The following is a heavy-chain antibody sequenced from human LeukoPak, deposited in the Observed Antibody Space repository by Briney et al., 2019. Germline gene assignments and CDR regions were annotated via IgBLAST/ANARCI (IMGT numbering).Heavy chain of an antibody. V-gene: IGHV3-23*01. CDR1: GFTFSSYA. CDR3: AKSRYITMIVVVTPLFDY. Sequence: HPGGSLRLSCAASGFTFSSYAMSWVRQAPGKELEWVSAISGSGGSTYYADSVKGRFTISRDNSKNTLYLQMNSLRAEDTAVYYCAKSRYITMIVVVTPLFDYWGQGTLVTVSS. D-gene: IGHD3-22*01. J-gene: IGHJ4*02. CDR2: ISGSGGST.